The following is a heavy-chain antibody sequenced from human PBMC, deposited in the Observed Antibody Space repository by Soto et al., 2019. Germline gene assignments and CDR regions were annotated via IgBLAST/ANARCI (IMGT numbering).Heavy chain of an antibody. D-gene: IGHD3-3*01. J-gene: IGHJ6*02. CDR1: GFTFSSYA. CDR3: AKRSRITIFGVHTERSPVHYYYGMDV. Sequence: GGSLRLSCAASGFTFSSYAMSWVRQAPGKGLEWVSAISGSGGSTYYADSVKGRFTISRDNSKNTLYLQMNSLRAEDTAVYYCAKRSRITIFGVHTERSPVHYYYGMDVWGQGTTVTVSS. V-gene: IGHV3-23*01. CDR2: ISGSGGST.